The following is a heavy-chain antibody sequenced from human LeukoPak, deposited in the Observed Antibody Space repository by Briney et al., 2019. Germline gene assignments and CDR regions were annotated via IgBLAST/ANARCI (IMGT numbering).Heavy chain of an antibody. J-gene: IGHJ4*02. V-gene: IGHV3-53*01. CDR2: IYSGGST. CDR3: ASHSSSWYGFDY. Sequence: GGSLRLSCAASGFTVSTSHMRWVRQAPGKGLEWVSVIYSGGSTYYADSGKGRFTISRDNSKTTLYLQMSSVRAEDTAVYYCASHSSSWYGFDYWGEGTLVTVSS. CDR1: GFTVSTSH. D-gene: IGHD6-13*01.